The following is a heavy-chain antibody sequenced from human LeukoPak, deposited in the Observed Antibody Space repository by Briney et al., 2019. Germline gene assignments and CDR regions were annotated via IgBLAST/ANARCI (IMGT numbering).Heavy chain of an antibody. D-gene: IGHD2-21*02. Sequence: GGSLRLSCAASGFTFSNYWMSWVRQAPGKGLEWVANIMQDGSEKYYVDSVKGRFTISRDNDRNSLYQKMNSLRAEDTAVYYCARRYCGGDCHSPYFDYWGQGTLVTVSS. J-gene: IGHJ4*02. CDR2: IMQDGSEK. V-gene: IGHV3-7*01. CDR1: GFTFSNYW. CDR3: ARRYCGGDCHSPYFDY.